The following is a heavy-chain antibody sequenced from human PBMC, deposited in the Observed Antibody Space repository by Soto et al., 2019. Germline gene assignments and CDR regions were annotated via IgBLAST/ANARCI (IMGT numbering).Heavy chain of an antibody. CDR3: ARDPNANAFDI. J-gene: IGHJ3*02. CDR2: INQSGST. Sequence: PSVTLSLTCAFYDASLSCFDWSWVRQPPGKGLEWIGEINQSGSTNYDPSLKSRVTISMDTSKNQFSLRLRSVTAADTAIYYCARDPNANAFDIWGRGTMVT. V-gene: IGHV4-34*01. CDR1: DASLSCFD.